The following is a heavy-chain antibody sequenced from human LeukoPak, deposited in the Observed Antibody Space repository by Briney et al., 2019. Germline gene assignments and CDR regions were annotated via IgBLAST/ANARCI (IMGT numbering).Heavy chain of an antibody. CDR3: AKLGAAPGY. CDR1: GFTVSSNY. J-gene: IGHJ4*02. V-gene: IGHV3-53*01. Sequence: PGGSLRLSCAAPGFTVSSNYMSWVRQAPGKGLEWVSVIYTGGNTYYADSVKGRFTISRDNSKNTLYLQMNSLRADDTAVYYCAKLGAAPGYWGQGTLVTVSS. D-gene: IGHD6-13*01. CDR2: IYTGGNT.